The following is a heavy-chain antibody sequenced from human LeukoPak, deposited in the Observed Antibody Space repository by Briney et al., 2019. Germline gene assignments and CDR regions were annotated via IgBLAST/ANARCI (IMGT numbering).Heavy chain of an antibody. D-gene: IGHD6-19*01. CDR3: ARESESSGWYDY. J-gene: IGHJ4*02. Sequence: GGSLRLSCAAPGFMFHDYAIHWVRQAPGKGLEWVSLISGDGGSTFYADSVKGRFTISRDNSKNSLYLQMNSLRSDDTALYYCARESESSGWYDYWGQGTLITVSS. CDR1: GFMFHDYA. V-gene: IGHV3-43*02. CDR2: ISGDGGST.